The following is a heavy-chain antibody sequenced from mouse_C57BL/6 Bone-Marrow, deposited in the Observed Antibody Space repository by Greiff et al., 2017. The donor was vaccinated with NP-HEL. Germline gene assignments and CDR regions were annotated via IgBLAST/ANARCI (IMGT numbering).Heavy chain of an antibody. V-gene: IGHV1-85*01. D-gene: IGHD2-1*01. J-gene: IGHJ2*01. CDR3: ARRDLLWYPDY. CDR2: IYPRDGST. Sequence: VKLVESGPELVKPGASVKLSCKASGYTLTSYDINWVKQRPGQGLEWIGWIYPRDGSTKYNEKFKGKATLTVDTSSSTAYMELHSLTSEDSAVYFCARRDLLWYPDYWGQGTTLTVSS. CDR1: GYTLTSYD.